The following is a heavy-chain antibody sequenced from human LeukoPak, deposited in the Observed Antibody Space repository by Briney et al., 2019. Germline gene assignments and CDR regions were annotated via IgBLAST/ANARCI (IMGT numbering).Heavy chain of an antibody. D-gene: IGHD6-19*01. CDR2: IYTGGST. V-gene: IGHV3-66*02. CDR3: ASESLSVAVALDY. CDR1: GFAVSSNY. Sequence: GGSLRLSCAASGFAVSSNYMSWVRQAPGKGLEWVSVIYTGGSTYYADSVKGRFSISRDNSKNTLYLQLNRLRAEDTAVYNCASESLSVAVALDYWGQGTLVTVSS. J-gene: IGHJ4*02.